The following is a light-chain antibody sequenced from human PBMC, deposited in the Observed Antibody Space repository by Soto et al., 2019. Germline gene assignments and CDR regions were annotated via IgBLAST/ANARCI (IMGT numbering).Light chain of an antibody. J-gene: IGKJ5*01. CDR2: DTS. Sequence: ETVMTQYPGTLSVSLGERATLSCRASQSVSIHLAWYQQKPGQAPRLLIYDTSTRATGIPARFSGSGSGTEFTLTISSLQSEDFAVYYCQQYSNWPPITFGQGTLLEVK. V-gene: IGKV3-15*01. CDR1: QSVSIH. CDR3: QQYSNWPPIT.